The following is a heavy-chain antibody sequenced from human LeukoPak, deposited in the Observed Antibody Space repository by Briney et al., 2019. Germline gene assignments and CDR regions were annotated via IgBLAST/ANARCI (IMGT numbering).Heavy chain of an antibody. Sequence: GGSLRLSCAASGFNFSAYLMTWVRQVPGKGLEWISSVSGGGSDTYYADSVKGRFTVSRDNSQNTLYLQMNSLRAEDTAVYYCAKDRSGGGDYYFGMDVWGRGTRVTVSS. CDR2: VSGGGSDT. D-gene: IGHD6-19*01. CDR3: AKDRSGGGDYYFGMDV. V-gene: IGHV3-23*01. CDR1: GFNFSAYL. J-gene: IGHJ6*04.